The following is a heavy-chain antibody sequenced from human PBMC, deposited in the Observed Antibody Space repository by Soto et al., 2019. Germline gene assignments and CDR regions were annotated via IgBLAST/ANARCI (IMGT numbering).Heavy chain of an antibody. Sequence: PGGSQRLSCAASGFTFSSYSMSWVRQAPGKGLEWVSAISGSGGSTYYADSVKGRFTISRDNSKNTLYLQMNSLRAEDTAVYYCAKDWAAAGTDDAFDIWGQGTMVTVSS. J-gene: IGHJ3*02. V-gene: IGHV3-23*01. D-gene: IGHD6-13*01. CDR1: GFTFSSYS. CDR2: ISGSGGST. CDR3: AKDWAAAGTDDAFDI.